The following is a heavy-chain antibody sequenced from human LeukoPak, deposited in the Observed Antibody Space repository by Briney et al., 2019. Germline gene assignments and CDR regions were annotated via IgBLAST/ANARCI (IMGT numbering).Heavy chain of an antibody. J-gene: IGHJ3*01. CDR1: GDSVSSNSAT. D-gene: IGHD7-27*01. CDR2: TYYRSKWYN. Sequence: SQTLSLTCAISGDSVSSNSATWGWIRQSPSRGLEWLGRTYYRSKWYNDYAVSVRSRITINPDTSKNQFSLQLNSVTPEDTAIYYCARRMVLGIGAFDVWGQGTMVTVSS. V-gene: IGHV6-1*01. CDR3: ARRMVLGIGAFDV.